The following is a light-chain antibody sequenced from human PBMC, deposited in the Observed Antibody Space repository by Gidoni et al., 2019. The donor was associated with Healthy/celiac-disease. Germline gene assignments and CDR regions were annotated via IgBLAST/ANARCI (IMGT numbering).Light chain of an antibody. CDR2: DVS. V-gene: IGLV2-11*01. CDR3: CSYAGSYTFVV. Sequence: SALTQPRSVSGSPGQSVTISCTGTSSDVGGYNYVSWYQQHPGKAPKLMIYDVSKRPSVVPDRFSGSKSGNTASLTISGLQAEDEADYYCCSYAGSYTFVVFGGGTKLTVL. CDR1: SSDVGGYNY. J-gene: IGLJ2*01.